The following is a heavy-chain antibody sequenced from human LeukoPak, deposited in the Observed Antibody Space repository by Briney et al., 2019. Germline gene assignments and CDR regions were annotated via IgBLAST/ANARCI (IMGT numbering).Heavy chain of an antibody. V-gene: IGHV4-39*07. Sequence: SETLSLTCTVSGGSISSSSYYWGWIRQPPGKGLEWIGSIYYSGSTYYNPSLKSRVTISVDTSKNQFSLKLSSVTAADTAVYYCARLWRTTVPGTTNVYHYMDVWGKGTTVTVSS. CDR1: GGSISSSSYY. J-gene: IGHJ6*03. CDR3: ARLWRTTVPGTTNVYHYMDV. CDR2: IYYSGST. D-gene: IGHD1/OR15-1a*01.